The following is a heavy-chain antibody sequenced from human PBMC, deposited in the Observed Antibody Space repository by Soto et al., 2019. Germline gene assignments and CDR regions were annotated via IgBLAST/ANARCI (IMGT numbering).Heavy chain of an antibody. CDR1: GFSFSTYN. D-gene: IGHD2-15*01. J-gene: IGHJ5*01. CDR3: ARDRCYDGTCYSASDS. Sequence: LRLSCAASGFSFSTYNMDWVRQAPGKGPEWIAYISTTSFSIYYADSVKGRFTISRDNDRNSLYLEMNSLRDEDTAVYYCARDRCYDGTCYSASDSWGQGTLVTVSS. CDR2: ISTTSFSI. V-gene: IGHV3-48*02.